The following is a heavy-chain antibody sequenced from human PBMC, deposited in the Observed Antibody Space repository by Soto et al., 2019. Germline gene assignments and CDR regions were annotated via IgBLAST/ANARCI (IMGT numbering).Heavy chain of an antibody. J-gene: IGHJ4*02. CDR1: GFTFSSYA. V-gene: IGHV3-64D*06. CDR2: ISSNGGST. D-gene: IGHD5-18*01. CDR3: AKDHGGSIQLWLPFDY. Sequence: PGGSLRLSCSASGFTFSSYAMHWVRQAPGKGLEYVSAISSNGGSTYYADSVKGRFTISRDNSKNTLYLQMSSLRAEDTAVYYCAKDHGGSIQLWLPFDYWGQGTLVTVSS.